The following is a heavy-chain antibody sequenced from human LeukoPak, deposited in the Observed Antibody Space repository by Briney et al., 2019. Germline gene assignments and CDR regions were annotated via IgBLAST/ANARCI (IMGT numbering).Heavy chain of an antibody. D-gene: IGHD2-2*01. CDR2: ISGSGGST. J-gene: IGHJ4*02. V-gene: IGHV3-23*01. CDR3: AKGPWDGNQLLSYFDY. Sequence: PGGSLRLPCAASGFTFSSYAMSWVRQAPGKGLEWVSAISGSGGSTYYADSVKGRFTISRDNSKNTLYLQMNSLRAEDTAVYYCAKGPWDGNQLLSYFDYWGQGTLVTVSS. CDR1: GFTFSSYA.